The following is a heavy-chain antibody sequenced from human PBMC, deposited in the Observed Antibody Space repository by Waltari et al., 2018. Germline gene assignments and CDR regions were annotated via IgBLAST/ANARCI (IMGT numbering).Heavy chain of an antibody. CDR2: INWNSGNI. CDR1: GFRFADRA. V-gene: IGHV3-9*01. D-gene: IGHD3-3*01. Sequence: EVQLVESGGGLVQPGRSLRPSCGGFGFRFADRAMNWVRQVPGKGLEWVSGINWNSGNIGYADSVKGRFTISRDNAKNSLYLQINSVRTEDTALYYCTSDAFGNSIGGVFDYWGQGTLVNVSS. J-gene: IGHJ4*02. CDR3: TSDAFGNSIGGVFDY.